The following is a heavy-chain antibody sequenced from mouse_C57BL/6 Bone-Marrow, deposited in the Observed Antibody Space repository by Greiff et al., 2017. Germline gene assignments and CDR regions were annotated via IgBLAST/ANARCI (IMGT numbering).Heavy chain of an antibody. D-gene: IGHD3-2*02. J-gene: IGHJ4*01. CDR3: AKSQLRLRDYYAMDY. CDR1: GYTFTSYW. V-gene: IGHV1-61*01. Sequence: QVQLQQPGAELVRPGSSVKLSCKASGYTFTSYWMDWVKQRPGQGLEWIGNIYPSDSETHYNQKFKDKATLTVDNSSSTAYMQLSSLTSEDSAVYYCAKSQLRLRDYYAMDYWGQGTSVTVSS. CDR2: IYPSDSET.